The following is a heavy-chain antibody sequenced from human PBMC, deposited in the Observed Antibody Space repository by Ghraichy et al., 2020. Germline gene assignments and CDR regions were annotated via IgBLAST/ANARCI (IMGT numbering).Heavy chain of an antibody. CDR1: GGTFNKYA. CDR3: AGEGVEWLADS. D-gene: IGHD6-19*01. Sequence: SVKVSCKTSGGTFNKYAISWVRQAPGQGLKWMGRIIHSLGVANYAQKFQGRLTITADTSTGTAFMELNSLKSDDTAIYYCAGEGVEWLADSWGQGTPVTVSS. V-gene: IGHV1-69*04. J-gene: IGHJ4*02. CDR2: IIHSLGVA.